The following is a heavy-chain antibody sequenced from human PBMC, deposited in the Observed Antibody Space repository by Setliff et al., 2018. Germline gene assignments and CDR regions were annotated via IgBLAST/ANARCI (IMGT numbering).Heavy chain of an antibody. V-gene: IGHV4-34*01. CDR3: ARFGPLDLTGDWAFDS. D-gene: IGHD7-27*01. Sequence: SETLSLTCTVYGGSFTNYYWGWIRQSPGKGLEWIGEINHSGRTTYNPSLKSRVTISVDTSKNQFSLKLNSVTAADTAVYFCARFGPLDLTGDWAFDSWGQGTLVTVSS. CDR1: GGSFTNYY. CDR2: INHSGRT. J-gene: IGHJ4*02.